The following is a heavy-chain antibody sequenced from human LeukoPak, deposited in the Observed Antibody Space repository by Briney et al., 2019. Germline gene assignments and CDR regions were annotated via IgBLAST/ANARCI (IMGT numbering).Heavy chain of an antibody. Sequence: GGSLRLSCAASGFTFSSYAMSWVRQAPGKGLEWVSAISGSGGSTYYADSVKGRFTISRDNSKNTLYLQMNSLRAEDTAVYYCAKGLGYFSSTSCYGAYYYGMDVWGQGTRVTVFS. D-gene: IGHD2-2*01. J-gene: IGHJ6*02. V-gene: IGHV3-23*01. CDR3: AKGLGYFSSTSCYGAYYYGMDV. CDR1: GFTFSSYA. CDR2: ISGSGGST.